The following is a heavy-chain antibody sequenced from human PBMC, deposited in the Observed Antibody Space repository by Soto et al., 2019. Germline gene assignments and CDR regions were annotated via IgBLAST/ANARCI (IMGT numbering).Heavy chain of an antibody. V-gene: IGHV1-18*01. CDR1: GYTFTSYG. CDR3: ARDHSMPLGPLFDY. J-gene: IGHJ4*02. D-gene: IGHD2-15*01. Sequence: ASVKVSCKASGYTFTSYGISGVRQAPGQGLEWMGWISAYNCNTNYAQKLQGRVTMTTDTSTSTAYMELRSLRSDDTAVYYCARDHSMPLGPLFDYWGQGTLVTVSS. CDR2: ISAYNCNT.